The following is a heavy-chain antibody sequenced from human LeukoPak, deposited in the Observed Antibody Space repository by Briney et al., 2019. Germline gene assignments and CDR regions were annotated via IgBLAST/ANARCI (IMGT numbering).Heavy chain of an antibody. CDR2: INPNSGGT. D-gene: IGHD3-10*01. Sequence: ASVKVSCKASGYTFTGYYMHWVRQAPGQGLEWMGWINPNSGGTNYAQKFQGRVTLTRDTSISTAYMELSRLRSDDTAVYYCARGISHYYYPDYWGQGTLVTVSS. CDR1: GYTFTGYY. CDR3: ARGISHYYYPDY. V-gene: IGHV1-2*02. J-gene: IGHJ4*02.